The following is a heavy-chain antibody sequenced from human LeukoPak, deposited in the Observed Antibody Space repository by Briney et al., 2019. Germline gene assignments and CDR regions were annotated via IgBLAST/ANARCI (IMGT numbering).Heavy chain of an antibody. J-gene: IGHJ6*03. D-gene: IGHD1-7*01. V-gene: IGHV4-39*07. CDR1: GGSISSSSYY. Sequence: SETLSLTCTVSGGSISSSSYYWGWIRQPPGKGLEWIGSIYYSGSTYYNPSLKSRVTISVDTSKNQFSLKLSSVTAADTAVYYCARGRRYNWNYVFSGLYYMDVWGKGTTVTVSS. CDR2: IYYSGST. CDR3: ARGRRYNWNYVFSGLYYMDV.